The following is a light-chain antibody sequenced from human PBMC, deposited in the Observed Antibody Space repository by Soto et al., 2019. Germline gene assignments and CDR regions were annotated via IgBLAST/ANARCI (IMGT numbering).Light chain of an antibody. V-gene: IGKV3-20*01. CDR2: GAS. J-gene: IGKJ5*01. CDR3: QQYGSSPPIT. CDR1: QSVTGNY. Sequence: EIVFTQSPGTLSLSPGEGATLSCRASQSVTGNYLAWYQHKPGQAPRLLIYGASTRATGIPDRFSGSGFGTDFTLTIGRLEPEDFAVYFCQQYGSSPPITFGQGTRLEIK.